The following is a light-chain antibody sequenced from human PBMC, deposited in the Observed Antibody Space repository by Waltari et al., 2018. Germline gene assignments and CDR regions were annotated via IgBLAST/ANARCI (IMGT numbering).Light chain of an antibody. CDR3: QQHYTTPWT. CDR2: WAS. V-gene: IGKV4-1*01. Sequence: DIVMTQSPDSLAVSLGERATLNCKSSQTVLYIANNKNYLTWYQHKPGQPPKLPISWASIRESGVPDRVTGSGSGTDFTLTISSLQAEDVAVYYCQQHYTTPWTFGQGTKVEIK. CDR1: QTVLYIANNKNY. J-gene: IGKJ1*01.